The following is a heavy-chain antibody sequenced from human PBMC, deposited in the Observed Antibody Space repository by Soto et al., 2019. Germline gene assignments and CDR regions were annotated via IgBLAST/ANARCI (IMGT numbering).Heavy chain of an antibody. CDR3: AGGSRSSSFYFDY. D-gene: IGHD6-13*01. V-gene: IGHV4-31*03. Sequence: QVQLQESGPGLVKPSQTLSLTCTVSGGSISSGGYYWSWIRQHPGKGLEWIGYIYYRGSTSYNPSLKSRVTISVDTSKNQFSLKLSSVTAADTAVYYCAGGSRSSSFYFDYWGQGTLVTVSS. CDR2: IYYRGST. CDR1: GGSISSGGYY. J-gene: IGHJ4*02.